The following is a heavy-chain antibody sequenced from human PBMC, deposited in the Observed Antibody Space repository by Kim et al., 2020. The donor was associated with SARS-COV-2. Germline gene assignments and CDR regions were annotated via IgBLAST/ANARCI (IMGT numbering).Heavy chain of an antibody. D-gene: IGHD2-2*01. CDR1: GFTFSSYG. Sequence: GGSLRLSCAASGFTFSSYGMHWVRQAPGKGLEWVAVISYDGSNKYYADSVRGRFTISRDNSKNTLYLQMNSLRAEDTAVYYCARDRVTIVVVPAALDYWG. CDR2: ISYDGSNK. CDR3: ARDRVTIVVVPAALDY. V-gene: IGHV3-33*05. J-gene: IGHJ4*01.